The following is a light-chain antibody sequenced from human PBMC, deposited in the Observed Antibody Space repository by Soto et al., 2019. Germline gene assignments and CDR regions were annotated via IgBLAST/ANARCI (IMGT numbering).Light chain of an antibody. V-gene: IGLV2-8*01. CDR1: SSDVGGYNF. CDR3: SSYAGSDNYV. CDR2: EVS. Sequence: QSELTQPPSASGSPGQSVTISCTGTSSDVGGYNFVSWYQQYPGKAPKLMIYEVSKRPSGVPDRFSGSKSGNTASLTVSGLQAEDEADYYCSSYAGSDNYVFGTGTKVTVL. J-gene: IGLJ1*01.